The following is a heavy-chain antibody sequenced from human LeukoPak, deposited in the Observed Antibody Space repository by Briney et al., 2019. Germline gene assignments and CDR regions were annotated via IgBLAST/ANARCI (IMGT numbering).Heavy chain of an antibody. V-gene: IGHV1-24*01. J-gene: IGHJ4*02. D-gene: IGHD6-6*01. CDR1: GYTLTELS. Sequence: ASVKVSCKVSGYTLTELSMHWVRQAPGKGLEWMGGFDPKDGETIYAQKFQGRVTMTEDTSTDTAYMELSSLRSEDTAVYYCATDSQGRPPYFDYWGQGTLVTVSS. CDR3: ATDSQGRPPYFDY. CDR2: FDPKDGET.